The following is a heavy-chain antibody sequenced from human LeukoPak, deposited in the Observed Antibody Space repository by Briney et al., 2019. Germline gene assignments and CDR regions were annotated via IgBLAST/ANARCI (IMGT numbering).Heavy chain of an antibody. D-gene: IGHD6-13*01. CDR2: ISAGSSYI. CDR3: ARDPAAWDY. Sequence: GGSLRLSCEASGFTFSTYSVNWVRQAPGKGLDWVSSISAGSSYIYYADSVKGRFTISRDNAKNSVYLQMSSLRVEDTAVYYCARDPAAWDYWGQGTLVTVSS. V-gene: IGHV3-21*04. J-gene: IGHJ4*02. CDR1: GFTFSTYS.